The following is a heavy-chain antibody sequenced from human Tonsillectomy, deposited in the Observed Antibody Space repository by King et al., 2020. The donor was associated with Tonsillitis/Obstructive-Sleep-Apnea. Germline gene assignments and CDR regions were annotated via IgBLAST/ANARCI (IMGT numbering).Heavy chain of an antibody. CDR1: GYIFNIYG. J-gene: IGHJ3*01. Sequence: VQLVQSGPEVKKPGASVKVACKTSGYIFNIYGITWVRQAPGQGLELMGWISAYNGETKYAPKFQGRLTVTTDTSTSTAYMDLRSLRSDDTAVYYCARAGDALDFWGQGTMVTVSS. D-gene: IGHD3-10*01. V-gene: IGHV1-18*01. CDR2: ISAYNGET. CDR3: ARAGDALDF.